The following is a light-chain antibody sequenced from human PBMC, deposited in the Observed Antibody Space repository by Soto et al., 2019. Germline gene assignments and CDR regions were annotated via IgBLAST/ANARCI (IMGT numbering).Light chain of an antibody. CDR3: QTWGTGFRV. V-gene: IGLV4-69*01. J-gene: IGLJ3*02. CDR2: LNSDGSH. CDR1: SGHSSYA. Sequence: QSVLTQSPSASASLGVSIKLTCTLSSGHSSYAIAWHQQQPEKGPRYLMNLNSDGSHSKGDGIPDRFSGSSSGADRYLTISSLQSEDEADYYCQTWGTGFRVFGGGTKLTVL.